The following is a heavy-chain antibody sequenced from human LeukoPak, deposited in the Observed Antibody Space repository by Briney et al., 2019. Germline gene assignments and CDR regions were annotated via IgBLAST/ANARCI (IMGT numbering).Heavy chain of an antibody. Sequence: PSETLSLTCAVYGGSFSGYYWSWIRQPPGKGLEWIGEINHSGSTNYNPSLKSRVTISVDTSKNQFSLKLSSVTAADTAVYYCAREPTSYDAFDIWGQGTMVTVSS. CDR3: AREPTSYDAFDI. CDR1: GGSFSGYY. V-gene: IGHV4-34*01. D-gene: IGHD1-1*01. CDR2: INHSGST. J-gene: IGHJ3*02.